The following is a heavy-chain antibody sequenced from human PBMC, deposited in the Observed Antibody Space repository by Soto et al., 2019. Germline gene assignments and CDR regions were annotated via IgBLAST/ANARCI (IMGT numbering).Heavy chain of an antibody. CDR3: AKDLLHLARVY. CDR2: ISGSGDGT. J-gene: IGHJ4*02. CDR1: GFTFNTYS. Sequence: TGGSLRLSCAASGFTFNTYSMTWVRQAPGKGLEWVSGISGSGDGTYYADSVKGRFTISRDNSRNTLYLHLNSLRVEDTAVYYCAKDLLHLARVYWGQGTLVTVSS. V-gene: IGHV3-23*01. D-gene: IGHD3-22*01.